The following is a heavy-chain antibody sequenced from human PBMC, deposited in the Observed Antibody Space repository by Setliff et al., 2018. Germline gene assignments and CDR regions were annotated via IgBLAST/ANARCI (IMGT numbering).Heavy chain of an antibody. D-gene: IGHD5-12*01. CDR1: GGSFTPYY. CDR2: VYYSGTA. Sequence: ASETLSLTCTVSGGSFTPYYWSWIRQPPGKGLEWIGYVYYSGTAYYNPSLKSRVTVIVDTPKNQFSLRLSSVTAADTAVYYCARGGTFRYFDYWGQGTPVTVSS. CDR3: ARGGTFRYFDY. V-gene: IGHV4-59*01. J-gene: IGHJ4*02.